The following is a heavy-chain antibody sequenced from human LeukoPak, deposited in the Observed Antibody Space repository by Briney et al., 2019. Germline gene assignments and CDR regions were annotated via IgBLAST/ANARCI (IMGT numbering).Heavy chain of an antibody. V-gene: IGHV3-23*01. J-gene: IGHJ6*02. D-gene: IGHD4-23*01. CDR1: GFTFSNYA. CDR3: ATSWYGGPAYYYGMDV. CDR2: ISGSGGSA. Sequence: PGASLRLSCAASGFTFSNYAMSWVRQAPGRGLEWVSGISGSGGSAYYADSVEGRFIISRDNSKNTLYLQMNSLRAEDTAVYYCATSWYGGPAYYYGMDVWGQGTTVTVSS.